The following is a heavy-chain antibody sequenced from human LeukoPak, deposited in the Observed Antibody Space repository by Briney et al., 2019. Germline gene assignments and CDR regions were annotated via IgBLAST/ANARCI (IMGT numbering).Heavy chain of an antibody. CDR3: ASDILTGDNWFDP. D-gene: IGHD3-9*01. Sequence: ASVKVSCKASGYTFTSYYMHWVRQAPGQGLEWTGWINPNSGGTNYAQKFQGRVTMTRDTSISTAYMELSRLRSDDTAVYYCASDILTGDNWFDPWGQGTLVTVSS. J-gene: IGHJ5*02. CDR2: INPNSGGT. CDR1: GYTFTSYY. V-gene: IGHV1-2*02.